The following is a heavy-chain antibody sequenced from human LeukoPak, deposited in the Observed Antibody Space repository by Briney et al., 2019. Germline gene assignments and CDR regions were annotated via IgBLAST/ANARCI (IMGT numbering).Heavy chain of an antibody. CDR2: IRQDGNEI. Sequence: GGSLRLSCAASGFTFSRYWMSWVRQAPGKGLEWVANIRQDGNEIYYVDSVKGRFSISRDNAKNSLYLQMNSLRAEDTAVYYCARDRNYDGSVYYEDDYFDYWGQGTLVTVSS. D-gene: IGHD3-22*01. CDR3: ARDRNYDGSVYYEDDYFDY. J-gene: IGHJ4*02. CDR1: GFTFSRYW. V-gene: IGHV3-7*01.